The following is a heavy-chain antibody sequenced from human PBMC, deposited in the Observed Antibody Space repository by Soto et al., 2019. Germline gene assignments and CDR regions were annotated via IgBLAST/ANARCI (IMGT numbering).Heavy chain of an antibody. D-gene: IGHD6-13*01. CDR3: AKASYSSSEYPQH. J-gene: IGHJ1*01. V-gene: IGHV3-30*18. Sequence: PGGSLRLSCAASGFTFSSYGMHWVRQAPGKGLEWVAVISYDGSNKYYADSVKGRFTISRDNSKNTLYLQMNSLRAEDTAVYYCAKASYSSSEYPQHWGQGTLVTVSS. CDR2: ISYDGSNK. CDR1: GFTFSSYG.